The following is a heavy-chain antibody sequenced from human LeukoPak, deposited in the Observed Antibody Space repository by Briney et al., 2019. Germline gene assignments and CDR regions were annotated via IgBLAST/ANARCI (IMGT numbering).Heavy chain of an antibody. V-gene: IGHV4-34*01. CDR1: GGSFSGYY. CDR2: INHSGST. Sequence: KPSETLSLTCAVYGGSFSGYYWSWIRQPPGKGLEWIGEINHSGSTNYNPSLKSRVTISVDTSKNQFSLKLSSVTAADTAVYYCARGQSTGNGIAVAGTWFDPWGQGTLVTVSS. D-gene: IGHD6-19*01. CDR3: ARGQSTGNGIAVAGTWFDP. J-gene: IGHJ5*02.